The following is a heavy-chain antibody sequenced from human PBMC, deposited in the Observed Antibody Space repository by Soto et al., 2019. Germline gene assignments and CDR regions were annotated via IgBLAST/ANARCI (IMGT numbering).Heavy chain of an antibody. CDR1: GDSGGFISSSSYH. D-gene: IGHD4-17*01. CDR3: ARHPPYGTSDY. Sequence: QLQLQESGPGLVKPSETLSLTCTVSGDSGGFISSSSYHWGWIRQPPWKGLEWIGNIDNSGTTYYNPSLKSRVTISADTSKNQFSLRLTSVTAADTAVYYCARHPPYGTSDYWGQGTLVTVSS. CDR2: IDNSGTT. J-gene: IGHJ4*02. V-gene: IGHV4-39*01.